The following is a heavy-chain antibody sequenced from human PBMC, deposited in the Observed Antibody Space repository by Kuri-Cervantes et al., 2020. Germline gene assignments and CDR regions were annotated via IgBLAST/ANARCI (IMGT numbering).Heavy chain of an antibody. D-gene: IGHD3-10*01. Sequence: ASVKVSCKASGYTFTSYGISWVRQAPGQGLEWMGWISAYNGNTNYAQKLQSRVSMTTDTSTSTAYMELRSLRSDDTAVYYCARGYYGSGSYYNAPGYWGQGTLVTVSS. J-gene: IGHJ4*02. CDR1: GYTFTSYG. CDR2: ISAYNGNT. CDR3: ARGYYGSGSYYNAPGY. V-gene: IGHV1-18*01.